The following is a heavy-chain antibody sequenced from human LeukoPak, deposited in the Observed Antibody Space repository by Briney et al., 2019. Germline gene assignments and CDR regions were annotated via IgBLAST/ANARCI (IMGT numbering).Heavy chain of an antibody. D-gene: IGHD2-2*01. CDR1: GGSFSGYY. V-gene: IGHV4-34*01. CDR2: INHSGST. CDR3: ARGVVPAAMGRYYYYGVDV. Sequence: SETLSLTCAVYGGSFSGYYWSWIRQPPGKGLEWIGEINHSGSTNYNPPLKSRVTISVDTSKNQFSLKLSSVTAADTAVYYCARGVVPAAMGRYYYYGVDVWGQGTTVTVSS. J-gene: IGHJ6*02.